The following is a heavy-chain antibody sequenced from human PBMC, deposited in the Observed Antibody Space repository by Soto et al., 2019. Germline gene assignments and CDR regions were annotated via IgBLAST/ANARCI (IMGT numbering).Heavy chain of an antibody. CDR1: GDSVSSNSAA. D-gene: IGHD6-6*01. CDR2: TYYRSKWYN. V-gene: IGHV6-1*01. Sequence: SQALSLTCATSGDSVSSNSAAWNWIRQSPSRGLEWLGRTYYRSKWYNDYAVSVKSRITINPDTSKNQFSLQLNSVTPEDTAVYYCARAMSVRRSSTSPYYYYGMDVWGQGTPVTVSS. CDR3: ARAMSVRRSSTSPYYYYGMDV. J-gene: IGHJ6*02.